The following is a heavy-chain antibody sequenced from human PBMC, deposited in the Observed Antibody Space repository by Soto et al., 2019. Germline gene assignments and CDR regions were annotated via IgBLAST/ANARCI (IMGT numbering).Heavy chain of an antibody. CDR1: GGTFSSYT. D-gene: IGHD6-19*01. V-gene: IGHV1-69*02. J-gene: IGHJ4*02. Sequence: QVQLVQSGAEVKKPGSSVKVSCKASGGTFSSYTISWVRQAPGQGLEWMGRIIPILGIANYAQKFQGRVTITADKSTSTAYMELSSLRSEGTAGDYGARGGDGQWLVHWGQGTLVTVSS. CDR3: ARGGDGQWLVH. CDR2: IIPILGIA.